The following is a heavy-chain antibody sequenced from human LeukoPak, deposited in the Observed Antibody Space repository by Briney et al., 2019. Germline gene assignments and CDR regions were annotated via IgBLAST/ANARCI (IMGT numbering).Heavy chain of an antibody. Sequence: GGSLRLSCAASGFTFSNAWMNWVRQAPGKGLEWVGRIKSKTDGGTTDYAALVKGRFTISRDDSKNTLYLQMNSLKTEDTAVYYCTTDPWGYFDWLYYRNYWGQGTLVTVSS. V-gene: IGHV3-15*07. CDR2: IKSKTDGGTT. CDR3: TTDPWGYFDWLYYRNY. CDR1: GFTFSNAW. D-gene: IGHD3-9*01. J-gene: IGHJ4*02.